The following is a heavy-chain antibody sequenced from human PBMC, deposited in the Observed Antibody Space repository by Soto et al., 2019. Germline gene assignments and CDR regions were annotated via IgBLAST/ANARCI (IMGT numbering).Heavy chain of an antibody. CDR1: GFTFSSYW. Sequence: VGSLRLSCAASGFTFSSYWMHWVRQAPGKGLVWVSRINSDGSSTSYADSVKGRFTISRDNAKNTLYLQMNSLRAEDTAVYYCARSRVGANSYYYYGMDVWGQGTTVTVSS. CDR3: ARSRVGANSYYYYGMDV. D-gene: IGHD1-26*01. CDR2: INSDGSST. V-gene: IGHV3-74*01. J-gene: IGHJ6*02.